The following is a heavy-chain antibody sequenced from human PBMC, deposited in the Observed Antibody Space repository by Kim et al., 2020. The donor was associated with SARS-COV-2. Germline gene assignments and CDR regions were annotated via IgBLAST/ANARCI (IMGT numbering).Heavy chain of an antibody. D-gene: IGHD1-1*01. CDR1: GFTFSNYA. J-gene: IGHJ4*02. V-gene: IGHV3-23*01. CDR2: ISGSDGST. Sequence: GGSLRLSCAASGFTFSNYAMSWVRQAPGKGLEWVSIISGSDGSTYYVDSVKGRFTVSRDNSKNTLYLQTNSLRAEDTAVYYCAINWNADYWGQGTLVTVSS. CDR3: AINWNADY.